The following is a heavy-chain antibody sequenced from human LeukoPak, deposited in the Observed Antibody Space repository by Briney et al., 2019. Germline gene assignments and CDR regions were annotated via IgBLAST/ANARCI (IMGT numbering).Heavy chain of an antibody. D-gene: IGHD6-13*01. J-gene: IGHJ4*02. CDR2: MYHSGST. CDR3: AREGYSGRPSRSPFDY. CDR1: DYSIRSGYY. V-gene: IGHV4-38-2*02. Sequence: SETLSLTCAVSDYSIRSGYYWGWTRQPPGKGPEWIASMYHSGSTYYNPSLKTRVTISVDTSKNQFSLKLSSVTAADTAVYYCAREGYSGRPSRSPFDYWGQGTLVTVSS.